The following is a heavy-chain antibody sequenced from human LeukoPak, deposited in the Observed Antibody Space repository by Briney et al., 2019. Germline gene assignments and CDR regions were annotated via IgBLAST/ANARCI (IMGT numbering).Heavy chain of an antibody. CDR3: ARRASRYCSSTSCPRQGGWFDP. Sequence: PSETLSLTCAVYGGSFSGYYWSWIRQPPGKGLEWIGEINHRGSTNYNPSLKSRVTISVDTSKNQFSLKLSSVTAADTAVYYCARRASRYCSSTSCPRQGGWFDPWGQGTLVTVSS. CDR1: GGSFSGYY. V-gene: IGHV4-34*01. CDR2: INHRGST. J-gene: IGHJ5*02. D-gene: IGHD2-2*01.